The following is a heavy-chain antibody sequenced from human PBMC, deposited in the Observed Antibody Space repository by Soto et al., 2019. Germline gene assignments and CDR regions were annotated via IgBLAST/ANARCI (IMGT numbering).Heavy chain of an antibody. J-gene: IGHJ6*02. V-gene: IGHV4-31*03. CDR3: ARDHKWDGMDV. CDR2: IYYSGTT. CDR1: GGSFSSDSFI. D-gene: IGHD1-26*01. Sequence: SETLSLTCSVSGGSFSSDSFIWSWVRQFPGKGLEWIGYIYYSGTTYYNPSLRSRVIMSVDTSKNQFSLKLNSVTAADTAVYYCARDHKWDGMDVWGQGTTVTVSS.